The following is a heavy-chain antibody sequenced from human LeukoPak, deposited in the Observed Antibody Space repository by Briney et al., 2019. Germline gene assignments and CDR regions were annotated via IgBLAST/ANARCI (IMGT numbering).Heavy chain of an antibody. CDR3: ARGGAPDY. J-gene: IGHJ4*02. Sequence: SETLSLTCTASGGSISSSSYYWGWIRQPPGKGLEWTGSIYYSGSTNYNPSLKSRVTISIDTSKNQFSLKVSSVTAADTAVYYCARGGAPDYWGQGTLVTVSS. V-gene: IGHV4-39*07. D-gene: IGHD1-26*01. CDR2: IYYSGST. CDR1: GGSISSSSYY.